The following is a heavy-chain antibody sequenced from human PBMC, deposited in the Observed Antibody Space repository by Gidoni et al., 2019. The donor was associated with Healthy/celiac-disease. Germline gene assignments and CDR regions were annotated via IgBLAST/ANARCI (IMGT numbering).Heavy chain of an antibody. D-gene: IGHD6-19*01. V-gene: IGHV4-59*01. CDR1: GGSISSYY. Sequence: QVQLQESGPGLVKPSETLSLTCTVSGGSISSYYWSWIRQPPGKGLEWIGYIYYSGSTNYNPSLKSRVTISVDTSKNQFSLKLSSVTAADTAVYYCARGIAVAGTGGWFDPWGQGTLVTVSS. CDR2: IYYSGST. J-gene: IGHJ5*02. CDR3: ARGIAVAGTGGWFDP.